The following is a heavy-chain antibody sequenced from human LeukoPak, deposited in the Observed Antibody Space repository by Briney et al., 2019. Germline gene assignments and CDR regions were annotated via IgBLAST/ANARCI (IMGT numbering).Heavy chain of an antibody. D-gene: IGHD6-19*01. J-gene: IGHJ5*02. Sequence: GGSLRLSCAASGFTFSSYEMNWVRQAPGKGLEWVSGISSTGGSTYYADSVKGRFTISRDNSKNTLYLHMNSLTAEDTAVYYCARGYSSLDPWGQGTLVTVSS. CDR1: GFTFSSYE. CDR2: ISSTGGST. CDR3: ARGYSSLDP. V-gene: IGHV3-23*01.